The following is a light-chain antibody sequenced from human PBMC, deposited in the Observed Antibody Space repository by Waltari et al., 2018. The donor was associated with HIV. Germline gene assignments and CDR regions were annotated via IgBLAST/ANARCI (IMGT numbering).Light chain of an antibody. J-gene: IGKJ4*01. V-gene: IGKV1-39*01. CDR3: QQSDKTPPT. CDR1: QTINTN. CDR2: GTS. Sequence: DIQMTQSPPSLSASVGDRTNITCRASQTINTNLNWYQQKSGKAPKVLIYGTSTLRSEVPYRFSGSGSGTEFTLTITSLQSDDSATYYCQQSDKTPPTFGGGTTVEIK.